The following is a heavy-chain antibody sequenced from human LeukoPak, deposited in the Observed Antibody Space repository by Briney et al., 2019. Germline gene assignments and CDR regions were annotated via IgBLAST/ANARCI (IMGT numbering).Heavy chain of an antibody. J-gene: IGHJ4*02. CDR1: GFTFSNYA. V-gene: IGHV3-30-3*01. Sequence: GGSLRLSCAASGFTFSNYALHWVRQAPGKGLEWVAVISYDGSDQYYADSVKGQFTISRDNPKNTLYLQMNSLRAEDTAVYYCARDSSVVTAIHLFDYWGQGTLVTVSS. D-gene: IGHD2-21*02. CDR2: ISYDGSDQ. CDR3: ARDSSVVTAIHLFDY.